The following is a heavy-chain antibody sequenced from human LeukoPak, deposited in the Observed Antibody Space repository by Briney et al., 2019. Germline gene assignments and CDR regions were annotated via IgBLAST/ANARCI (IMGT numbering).Heavy chain of an antibody. Sequence: PGGSLRLSCAASGFTFSSYDMSWVRQAPGKGLEWVSGVSYSGGSTYYADSVKGRFTISRDNSKNTLYLQMNSLRAEDTAVYYCAKLGKGITGTIGDYWGQGTLVTVSS. J-gene: IGHJ4*02. CDR2: VSYSGGST. D-gene: IGHD1-7*01. CDR3: AKLGKGITGTIGDY. V-gene: IGHV3-23*01. CDR1: GFTFSSYD.